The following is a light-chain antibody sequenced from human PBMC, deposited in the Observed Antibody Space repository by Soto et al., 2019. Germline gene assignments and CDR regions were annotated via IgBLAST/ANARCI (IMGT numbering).Light chain of an antibody. CDR2: KDS. V-gene: IGLV3-25*02. CDR1: ALPKQY. J-gene: IGLJ1*01. CDR3: QSADSSGTYYV. Sequence: SYELTQPPSVSVSPGQTARITCSGAALPKQYAYWYQQKPGQAPVPVIYKDSERPSGIPERFSGSSSGTTVTLTISGVQAEDEADYYCQSADSSGTYYVFGPGTKVTVL.